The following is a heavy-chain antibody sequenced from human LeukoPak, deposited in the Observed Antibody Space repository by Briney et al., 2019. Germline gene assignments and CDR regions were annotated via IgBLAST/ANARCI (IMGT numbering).Heavy chain of an antibody. CDR1: GFTFSNYW. V-gene: IGHV3-53*01. CDR3: ARDRVAVAGSPSNWFDP. Sequence: GGSLRLSCAASGFTFSNYWMSWVRQAPGKGLEWVSVIYSGGSTYYADSVKGRFTISRDNSKNTLYLQMNSLRAEDTAVYYCARDRVAVAGSPSNWFDPWGQGTLVTVSS. CDR2: IYSGGST. J-gene: IGHJ5*02. D-gene: IGHD6-19*01.